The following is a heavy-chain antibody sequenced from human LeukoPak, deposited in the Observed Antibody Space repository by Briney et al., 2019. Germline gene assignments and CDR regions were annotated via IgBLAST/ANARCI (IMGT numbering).Heavy chain of an antibody. V-gene: IGHV1-2*02. J-gene: IGHJ4*02. D-gene: IGHD2-2*02. Sequence: ASVKVSCKASGYTFTGYYMHWVRQAPGQGLEWMGWINPNSGGTKYAQKFQDRVTMTRDTSISTAYMGLSRLRSDDTAVYYCARGVDTDYFDYWGQGTLVTVSS. CDR3: ARGVDTDYFDY. CDR2: INPNSGGT. CDR1: GYTFTGYY.